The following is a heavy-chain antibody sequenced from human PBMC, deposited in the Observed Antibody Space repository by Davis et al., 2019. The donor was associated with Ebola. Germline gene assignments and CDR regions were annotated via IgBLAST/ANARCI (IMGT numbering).Heavy chain of an antibody. Sequence: GGSLRLSCAASGFAFASYSMNWVRQAPGKGPEWVSGLWSGGLNTYYADSVKGRFTVSRDNSRNTLYLQMNSLRAEDTAVYYCARGFGELFFPFFDYWGQGTLVTVSS. D-gene: IGHD3-10*01. J-gene: IGHJ4*02. CDR2: LWSGGLNT. V-gene: IGHV3-23*03. CDR1: GFAFASYS. CDR3: ARGFGELFFPFFDY.